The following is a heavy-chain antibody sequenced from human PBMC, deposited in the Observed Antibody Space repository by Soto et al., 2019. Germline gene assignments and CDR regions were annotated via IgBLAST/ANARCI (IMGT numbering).Heavy chain of an antibody. Sequence: EVQLVESGGGLIQPGGSLRLSCAVSGFTVSNNYMSWVRQAPGKGLEGVSVIYSGGYTAYGDSVKGRFTISRDNSKNTIYLQMKSRGADGPAGFYLAPLGGGGGYWGQGTLVTVSS. CDR3: APLGGGGGY. CDR1: GFTVSNNY. J-gene: IGHJ4*02. D-gene: IGHD3-16*01. V-gene: IGHV3-53*01. CDR2: IYSGGYT.